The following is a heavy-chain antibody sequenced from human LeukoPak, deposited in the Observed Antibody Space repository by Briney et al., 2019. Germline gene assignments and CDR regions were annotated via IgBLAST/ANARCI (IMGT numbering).Heavy chain of an antibody. J-gene: IGHJ3*02. CDR1: GYTFTSYY. CDR2: INPSGGST. V-gene: IGHV1-46*01. CDR3: AREWLVRAFDI. D-gene: IGHD6-19*01. Sequence: ASVKVSCEASGYTFTSYYMHWVRQAPGQGLEWMGIINPSGGSTSYAQKFQGRVTMTRDTSTSTVYMELSSLRSEDTAVYYCAREWLVRAFDIWGQGTMVTVSS.